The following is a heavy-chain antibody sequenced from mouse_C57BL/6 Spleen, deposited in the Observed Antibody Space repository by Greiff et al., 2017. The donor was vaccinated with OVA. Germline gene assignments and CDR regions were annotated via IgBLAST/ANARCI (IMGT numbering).Heavy chain of an antibody. CDR1: GYSFTGYF. Sequence: DVHLVESGPELVKPGDSVKISCKASGYSFTGYFMNWVMQSHGKSLEWIGRINPYNGDTFYNQKFKGKATLTVDKSSSTAHMELRSLTSEDSAVYYCARNDGSSYREDYWGQGTTLTVSS. CDR3: ARNDGSSYREDY. D-gene: IGHD1-1*01. J-gene: IGHJ2*01. CDR2: INPYNGDT. V-gene: IGHV1-20*01.